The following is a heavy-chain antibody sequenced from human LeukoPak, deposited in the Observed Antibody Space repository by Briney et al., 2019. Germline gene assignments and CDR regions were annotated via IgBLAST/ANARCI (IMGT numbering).Heavy chain of an antibody. Sequence: PGGSLRLSCAASEFTFNSYAMSWIRQAPGEGLEWVSAISGSGGSTYYADSVRGRLTISRDNSKNTLYLQMNSLRAEDTAVYYCAKSGASIAARPMDYWGQGTLVTVSS. CDR3: AKSGASIAARPMDY. CDR2: ISGSGGST. CDR1: EFTFNSYA. D-gene: IGHD6-6*01. V-gene: IGHV3-23*01. J-gene: IGHJ4*02.